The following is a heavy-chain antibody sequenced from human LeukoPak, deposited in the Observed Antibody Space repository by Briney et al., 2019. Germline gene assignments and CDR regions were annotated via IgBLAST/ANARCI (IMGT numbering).Heavy chain of an antibody. CDR1: GGSISSGGYY. CDR2: IYYSGST. Sequence: SETLSLTCTVSGGSISSGGYYWSWTRQHPGKGLEWIGYIYYSGSTYYNPSLKSRVTISVDTSKNQFSLKLSSVTAADTAVYYCAREKRYFDWLQSTYNWFDPWGQGTLVTVSS. D-gene: IGHD3-9*01. CDR3: AREKRYFDWLQSTYNWFDP. J-gene: IGHJ5*02. V-gene: IGHV4-31*03.